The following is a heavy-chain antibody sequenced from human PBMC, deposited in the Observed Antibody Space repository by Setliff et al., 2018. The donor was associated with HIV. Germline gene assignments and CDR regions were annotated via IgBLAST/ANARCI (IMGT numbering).Heavy chain of an antibody. J-gene: IGHJ6*03. Sequence: SATLSLTCTVSGDSVSRASYYWSWIRQPPGKGLEWIGYIYYSGTTKYNPSLKSRVTISVDTSKNQFSLKLSSVTAADTAVYYCASEAWTSYRSSSGYYYYYMDVWGKGTTVTVS. CDR2: IYYSGTT. V-gene: IGHV4-61*01. CDR3: ASEAWTSYRSSSGYYYYYMDV. D-gene: IGHD6-6*01. CDR1: GDSVSRASYY.